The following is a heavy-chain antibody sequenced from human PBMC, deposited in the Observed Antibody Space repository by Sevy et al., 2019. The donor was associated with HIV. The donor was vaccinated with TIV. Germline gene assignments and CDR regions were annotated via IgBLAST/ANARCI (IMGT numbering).Heavy chain of an antibody. CDR1: GFIFSDFY. Sequence: GGSLRLSCAASGFIFSDFYMSWVRQAPGKGLEWISYISSRGTTIYYADSVKGRFTISRDNAKNSLYLQMNSLTAEDTAVYYCARFPPERAFDIWGQGTMVTVSS. J-gene: IGHJ3*02. CDR3: ARFPPERAFDI. CDR2: ISSRGTTI. V-gene: IGHV3-11*04.